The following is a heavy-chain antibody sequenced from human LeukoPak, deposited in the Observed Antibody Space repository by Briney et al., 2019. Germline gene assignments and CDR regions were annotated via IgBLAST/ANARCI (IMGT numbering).Heavy chain of an antibody. CDR1: GFTFSNAW. CDR2: IKSKTDGGTT. V-gene: IGHV3-15*01. D-gene: IGHD5-24*01. CDR3: AKDLIPKGGLGWLQESFDY. Sequence: GGSLRLSCAASGFTFSNAWMSWVRQAPGKGLEWVGRIKSKTDGGTTDYAAPVKGRFTISRDNSKNTLYLQMNSLRAEDTAVYYCAKDLIPKGGLGWLQESFDYWGQGTLVTVSS. J-gene: IGHJ4*02.